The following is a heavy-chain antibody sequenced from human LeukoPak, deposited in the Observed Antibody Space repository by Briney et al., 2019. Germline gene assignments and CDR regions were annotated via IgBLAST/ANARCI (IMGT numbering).Heavy chain of an antibody. CDR3: TRGSIAYYYMDV. CDR2: VYYSGST. CDR1: GDFITAYY. D-gene: IGHD3-22*01. V-gene: IGHV4-59*01. Sequence: SETLSLTCTVSGDFITAYYWSWIRQPPGKGLEWIGYVYYSGSTEYNPSLRSRVTISLEMSKQQFSLNLTSVTAADTAVYYCTRGSIAYYYMDVWGKGTTVTISS. J-gene: IGHJ6*03.